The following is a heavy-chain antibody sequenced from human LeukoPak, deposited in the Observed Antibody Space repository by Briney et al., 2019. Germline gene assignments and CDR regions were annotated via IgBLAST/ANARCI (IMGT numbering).Heavy chain of an antibody. CDR2: IYYSGST. Sequence: SETLSLTCTVSGGSISSYYWSWIRQPPGKGLEWIGYIYYSGSTNFNPSLKSRVTISVDTSKNQFSLKLSSVTAAGTAVYYCARLNYGSGSYPIFDIWGQGTMVTVSS. CDR3: ARLNYGSGSYPIFDI. V-gene: IGHV4-59*08. J-gene: IGHJ3*02. CDR1: GGSISSYY. D-gene: IGHD3-10*01.